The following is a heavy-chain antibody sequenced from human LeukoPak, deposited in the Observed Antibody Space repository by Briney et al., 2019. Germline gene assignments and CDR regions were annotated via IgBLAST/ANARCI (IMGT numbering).Heavy chain of an antibody. CDR3: ARGSLHSAYGFDY. CDR1: GFTFINYE. D-gene: IGHD5-12*01. V-gene: IGHV3-48*03. J-gene: IGHJ4*02. Sequence: RPGGSLRLSCAASGFTFINYEMNWVRQAPGKGLEWVSHSSSSGSTIYYAGSVKGRFTIARDNAKNSVYLQMNSLRAEDTAVYYCARGSLHSAYGFDYWGQGTLVTVSS. CDR2: SSSSGSTI.